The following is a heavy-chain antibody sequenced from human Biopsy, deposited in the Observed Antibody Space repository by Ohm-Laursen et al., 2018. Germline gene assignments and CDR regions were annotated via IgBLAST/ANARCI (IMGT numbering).Heavy chain of an antibody. J-gene: IGHJ6*02. CDR1: GGSISSDY. D-gene: IGHD2/OR15-2a*01. CDR2: IYYSGST. CDR3: ARATNSTGWPYYYFCGMDV. Sequence: SETLSLTCPVPGGSISSDYWSWIRQTPGKGLEWIGYIYYSGSTNYNPSLKSRVTISVDTSKNQFSLRLNSVTAADTAVYYCARATNSTGWPYYYFCGMDVWGQGTTVTASS. V-gene: IGHV4-59*01.